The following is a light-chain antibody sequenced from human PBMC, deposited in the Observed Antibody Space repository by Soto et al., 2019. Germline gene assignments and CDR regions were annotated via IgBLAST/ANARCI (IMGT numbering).Light chain of an antibody. V-gene: IGKV1-5*01. CDR3: QQYDSYSYA. Sequence: DIQMTQSPSTLSASVGERVTITCRASQSISNWLAWYQQKPGQAPKLLIYDASTLESEVPSRFSGSGSGTEFTLTISSLQPDDFATYYCQQYDSYSYAFGQGTKLEIK. CDR2: DAS. J-gene: IGKJ2*01. CDR1: QSISNW.